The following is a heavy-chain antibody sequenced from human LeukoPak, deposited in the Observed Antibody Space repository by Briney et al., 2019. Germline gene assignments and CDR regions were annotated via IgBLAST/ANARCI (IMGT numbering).Heavy chain of an antibody. CDR2: TYYRSKWYN. CDR1: GDSVSSNSAA. CDR3: ARAVLWFGDLDYYYYMDV. V-gene: IGHV6-1*01. D-gene: IGHD3-10*01. Sequence: SQTLSLTCAISGDSVSSNSAAWNWIRQSPSRGLEWLGRTYYRSKWYNDYAVSVKSRITINPDTSKNQFSLQLNSVAPEDTAVYYCARAVLWFGDLDYYYYMDVWGKGTTVTVSS. J-gene: IGHJ6*03.